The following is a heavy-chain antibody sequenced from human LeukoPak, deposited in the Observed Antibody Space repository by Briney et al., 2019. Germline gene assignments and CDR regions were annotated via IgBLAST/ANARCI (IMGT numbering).Heavy chain of an antibody. CDR1: GDSISSYY. CDR2: IYYSGNT. CDR3: ARAFSGSGSYYSEMLYYYYYMDV. D-gene: IGHD3-10*01. V-gene: IGHV4-59*01. J-gene: IGHJ6*03. Sequence: PSETLSLTCTVSGDSISSYYWSWIRQPPGKGLEWIGYIYYSGNTKYNPSLKSRVTISVDTSKNQISLKLNSVTAADTAVYYCARAFSGSGSYYSEMLYYYYYMDVWGKGATVTISS.